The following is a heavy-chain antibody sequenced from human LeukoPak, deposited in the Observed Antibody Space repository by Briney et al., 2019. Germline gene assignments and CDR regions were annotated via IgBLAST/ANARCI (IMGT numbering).Heavy chain of an antibody. V-gene: IGHV4-59*12. CDR3: ARGEYYDILTGYYPHAFDI. D-gene: IGHD3-9*01. J-gene: IGHJ3*02. CDR1: GGSISGYY. Sequence: PSETLSLTCTVSGGSISGYYWSWIRQSPEKGLEWIGYIYYSGSTEYNPSLKSRVTIVVDTSKNQFSLKLSSVTAADTAVYYCARGEYYDILTGYYPHAFDIWGQGTMVTVSS. CDR2: IYYSGST.